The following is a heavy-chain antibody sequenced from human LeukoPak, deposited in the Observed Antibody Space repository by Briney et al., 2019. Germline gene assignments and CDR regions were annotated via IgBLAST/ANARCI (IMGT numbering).Heavy chain of an antibody. Sequence: PGGSLRLSCAASGFTFSTYSMNWVRQAPGKGLEWISYISSSSTMYYADSVKGRFTISRDNVKNSLDLQMNSLRAEDTAVYYCARGEWGPPFDYWGQGTLVTVSS. J-gene: IGHJ4*02. CDR1: GFTFSTYS. D-gene: IGHD7-27*01. CDR3: ARGEWGPPFDY. CDR2: ISSSSTM. V-gene: IGHV3-48*01.